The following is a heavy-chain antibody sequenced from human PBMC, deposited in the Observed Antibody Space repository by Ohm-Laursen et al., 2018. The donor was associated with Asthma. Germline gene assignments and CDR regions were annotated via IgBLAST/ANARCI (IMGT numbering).Heavy chain of an antibody. V-gene: IGHV3-30-3*01. CDR3: ARARVVVITIGAFDI. D-gene: IGHD3-22*01. CDR1: GFTFSSYA. Sequence: SLRLSCTASGFTFSSYAMHWVRQAPGKGLEWVAVISYDGSNKYYADSVKGRFTISRDNSKNTLYLQMSSLRAEDTAVYYCARARVVVITIGAFDIWGQGTMVTVSS. CDR2: ISYDGSNK. J-gene: IGHJ3*02.